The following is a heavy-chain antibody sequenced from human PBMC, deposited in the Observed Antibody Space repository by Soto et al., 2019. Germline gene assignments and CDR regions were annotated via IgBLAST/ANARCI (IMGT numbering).Heavy chain of an antibody. CDR1: GGSISSGGYY. CDR3: ARGNPSYCGGDCYPPFDY. Sequence: SETLSLTCTVSGGSISSGGYYWSWIRQHPGKGLEWIGYIYYSGSTYYNPSLKSRVTISVDTPKNQFSLKLSSVTAADTAVYYCARGNPSYCGGDCYPPFDYWGQGTLVTVSS. V-gene: IGHV4-31*03. D-gene: IGHD2-21*02. J-gene: IGHJ4*02. CDR2: IYYSGST.